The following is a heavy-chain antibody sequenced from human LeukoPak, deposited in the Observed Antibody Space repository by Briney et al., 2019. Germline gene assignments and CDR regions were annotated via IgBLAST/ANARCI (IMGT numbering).Heavy chain of an antibody. CDR2: IYYSGST. D-gene: IGHD6-13*01. J-gene: IGHJ3*02. CDR1: GGSISSYY. Sequence: PSETLSLTCTVSGGSISSYYWSWIRQHPGKGLEWIGYIYYSGSTYYNPSLKSRVTISVDTSKNQFSLKLSSVTAADTAVYYCARGFNRQQLASDAFDIWGQGTMVTVSS. CDR3: ARGFNRQQLASDAFDI. V-gene: IGHV4-59*06.